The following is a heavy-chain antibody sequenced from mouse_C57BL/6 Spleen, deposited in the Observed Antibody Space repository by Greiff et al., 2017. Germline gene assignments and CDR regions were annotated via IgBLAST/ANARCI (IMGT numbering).Heavy chain of an antibody. D-gene: IGHD1-1*01. V-gene: IGHV1-80*01. Sequence: QVQLQQSGAELVKPGASVKISCKASGYAFSSYWMNWVKQRPGKGLEWIGQIYPGDGDTNYNGKFKGKATMTADKSSSTAYMQLSSLTSEDTAIYFCARSDYYGSSYLRYYAMDYWGQGTSVTVSS. CDR2: IYPGDGDT. CDR1: GYAFSSYW. J-gene: IGHJ4*01. CDR3: ARSDYYGSSYLRYYAMDY.